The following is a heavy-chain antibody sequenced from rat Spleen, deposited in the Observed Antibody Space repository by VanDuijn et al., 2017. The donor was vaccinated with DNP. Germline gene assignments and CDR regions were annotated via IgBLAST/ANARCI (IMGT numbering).Heavy chain of an antibody. J-gene: IGHJ3*01. D-gene: IGHD1-11*01. CDR2: ISNSGIT. CDR3: ARWEGINAY. V-gene: IGHV2-6*01. Sequence: QVQLKESGPGPVQPSQTLSLTCTVSGFSLTSYTISWVRQPPGKGLEWIAAISNSGITYFNSALRSRLSISRDTSKSQVFLKMTSLQTEDTAMYFCARWEGINAYWGQGTLVTVSS. CDR1: GFSLTSYT.